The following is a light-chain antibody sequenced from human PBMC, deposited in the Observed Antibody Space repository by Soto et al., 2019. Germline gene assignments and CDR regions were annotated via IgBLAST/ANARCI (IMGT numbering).Light chain of an antibody. CDR3: QSYDSSLRGWV. CDR2: GNS. V-gene: IGLV1-40*01. Sequence: QSVLKQPPSVSGAPGQRVTISCTGSSSKIGAGYDVHWYQQLPGTAPKLLIYGNSNRPSGVPDRFSGSKSGTSASLTINGLRAEDEADYYCQSYDSSLRGWVFGGGTNVTVL. CDR1: SSKIGAGYD. J-gene: IGLJ3*02.